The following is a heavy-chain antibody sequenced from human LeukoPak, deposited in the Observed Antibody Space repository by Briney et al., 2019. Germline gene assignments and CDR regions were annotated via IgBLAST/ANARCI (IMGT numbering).Heavy chain of an antibody. Sequence: PSETLSLTCAVSGGSFSDYFWGWIRQPPGKGLEWIGDLSHSGSTSYNPSPKSRLTTTVDTTKNQFLLHLITVIAADTAVYYCWRDVIVLPAAIQYGMDVWGQGTTVSVSS. D-gene: IGHD2-2*01. J-gene: IGHJ6*01. V-gene: IGHV4-34*01. CDR2: LSHSGST. CDR1: GGSFSDYF. CDR3: WRDVIVLPAAIQYGMDV.